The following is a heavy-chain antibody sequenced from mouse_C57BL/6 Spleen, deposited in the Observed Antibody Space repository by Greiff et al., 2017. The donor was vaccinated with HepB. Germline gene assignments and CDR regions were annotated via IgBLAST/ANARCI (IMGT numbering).Heavy chain of an antibody. J-gene: IGHJ3*01. CDR3: ARGEPFAY. CDR2: IYPGDGDT. V-gene: IGHV1-82*01. CDR1: GYAFSSSW. Sequence: QVQLQQSGPELVKPGASVKISCKASGYAFSSSWMNWVKQRPGNGLEWIGRIYPGDGDTNYNGKFKGKATLTADKSSSTAYMQLSSLTSEDSAVYFCARGEPFAYWGQGTLVTVSA.